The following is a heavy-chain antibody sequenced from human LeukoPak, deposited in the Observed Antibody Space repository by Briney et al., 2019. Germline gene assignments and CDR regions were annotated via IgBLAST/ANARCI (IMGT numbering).Heavy chain of an antibody. CDR1: GGTFSSFA. CDR2: IIPIFGTA. V-gene: IGHV1-69*13. J-gene: IGHJ1*01. CDR3: ATVSLYCSSTSCRAEYFQH. D-gene: IGHD2-2*01. Sequence: VASVKVSCKASGGTFSSFAISWVRQAPGQGLEWMGGIIPIFGTANYAQKFQGRVTITADESTSTAYMELSSLRSEDTAVYYCATVSLYCSSTSCRAEYFQHWGQGTLVTVSS.